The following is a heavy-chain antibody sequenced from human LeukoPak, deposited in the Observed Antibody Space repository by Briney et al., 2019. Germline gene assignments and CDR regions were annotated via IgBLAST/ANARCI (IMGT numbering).Heavy chain of an antibody. J-gene: IGHJ6*03. D-gene: IGHD3-3*02. Sequence: RASVKVSCKASGVTFSSYAISWVRHAPGQGLEWLGGISPFFGKANYAQKFQGRDTITTDIYASTAYIELRRQRSGDTAVYYCYRGVHFRPAHYYYMDVWGKGTTVTVSS. V-gene: IGHV1-69*05. CDR2: ISPFFGKA. CDR1: GVTFSSYA. CDR3: YRGVHFRPAHYYYMDV.